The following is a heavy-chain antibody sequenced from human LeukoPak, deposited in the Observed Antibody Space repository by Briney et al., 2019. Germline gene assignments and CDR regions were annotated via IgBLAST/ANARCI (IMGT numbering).Heavy chain of an antibody. V-gene: IGHV4-38-2*01. Sequence: PSETLSLTCAVSGYTISSGYQWGWLRPPPGKGLEWIGIIYHSGTTYYSPSLKSRVTMPRDTSKNQFSVKLSSLTAADTAVYYCARMPCGWFELWGQGTLVTVSS. CDR2: IYHSGTT. J-gene: IGHJ5*02. D-gene: IGHD2-2*01. CDR1: GYTISSGYQ. CDR3: ARMPCGWFEL.